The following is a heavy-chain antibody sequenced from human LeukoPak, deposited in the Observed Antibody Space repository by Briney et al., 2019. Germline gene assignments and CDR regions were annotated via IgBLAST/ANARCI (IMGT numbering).Heavy chain of an antibody. Sequence: SESLSLTCTVSGGSISSYFWSWIRQPPGKGLEWIGYIYYSGSTNYNPSLKSRVTISVDTSKNQFSLKLSSVTAADTAVYYCASARLGSGLEGAFDIWGQGTMVTVSS. D-gene: IGHD6-25*01. CDR2: IYYSGST. CDR1: GGSISSYF. V-gene: IGHV4-59*01. CDR3: ASARLGSGLEGAFDI. J-gene: IGHJ3*02.